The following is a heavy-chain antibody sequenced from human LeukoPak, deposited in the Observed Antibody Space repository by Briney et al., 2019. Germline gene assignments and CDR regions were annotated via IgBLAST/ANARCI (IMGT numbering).Heavy chain of an antibody. J-gene: IGHJ4*02. CDR2: IKQDGSDK. CDR1: GFSFSSYW. CDR3: ARVEGGSYHDYTYFFDY. V-gene: IGHV3-7*01. Sequence: PGGSLRLSCAASGFSFSSYWMSWVRQAPGRGLEWVANIKQDGSDKYYVDSVKGRFTISGDNAKNSLYLQMNSLRVEDTAVYYCARVEGGSYHDYTYFFDYWGQGALVTVSS. D-gene: IGHD1-26*01.